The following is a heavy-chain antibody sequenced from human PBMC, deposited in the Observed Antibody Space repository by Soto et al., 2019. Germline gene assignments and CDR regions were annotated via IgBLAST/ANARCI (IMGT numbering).Heavy chain of an antibody. CDR2: ISSSGGTI. V-gene: IGHV3-11*01. CDR1: GFTFSYYY. J-gene: IGHJ4*02. Sequence: QVQLVESGGGLVKPGGSLSLSCAASGFTFSYYYMSWIRQTPGKGLEWVSYISSSGGTIYYADSVKGRFTISRDIAKSSLYLQMNSLRAEDTAVYYCARGDSTRSLNYWGQGTLVTVSS. CDR3: ARGDSTRSLNY. D-gene: IGHD2-2*01.